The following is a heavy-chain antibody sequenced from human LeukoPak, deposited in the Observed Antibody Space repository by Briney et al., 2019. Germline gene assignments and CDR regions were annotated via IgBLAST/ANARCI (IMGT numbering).Heavy chain of an antibody. CDR2: TYPGDSDT. J-gene: IGHJ3*02. D-gene: IGHD6-19*01. V-gene: IGHV5-51*01. CDR3: AGSAVAGSRSLDSKDAFDI. CDR1: GYSFTSYW. Sequence: LGESLQISCKGSGYSFTSYWIGWVRQMPGKGLEWMGITYPGDSDTRYSPSFQGQVTISADKSISTAYLQWSSLKASDTAMYYCAGSAVAGSRSLDSKDAFDIWGQGTMVTVSS.